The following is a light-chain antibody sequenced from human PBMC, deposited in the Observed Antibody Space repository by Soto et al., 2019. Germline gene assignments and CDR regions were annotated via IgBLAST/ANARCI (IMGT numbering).Light chain of an antibody. CDR3: SSYTSSITVDVV. J-gene: IGLJ2*01. V-gene: IGLV2-14*01. CDR2: EVS. CDR1: SSDVGGYDY. Sequence: QSVLTQPASVSGSPGQSITISCTGTSSDVGGYDYVSWYQHFPGKAPKLIIYEVSNRPSGVSNRFSGSKSGNTASLTISGLQAADEADYYCSSYTSSITVDVVFGGGTQLTVL.